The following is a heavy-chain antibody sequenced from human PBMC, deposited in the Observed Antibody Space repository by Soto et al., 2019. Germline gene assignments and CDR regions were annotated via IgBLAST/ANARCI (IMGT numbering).Heavy chain of an antibody. CDR2: INHSGST. J-gene: IGHJ6*02. CDR1: GGSFSGYY. D-gene: IGHD3-10*01. Sequence: PSETLSLTCAVYGGSFSGYYWSWIRQPPGKGLEWIGEINHSGSTNYNPSLKSRVTISVDTSKNQFSLKLSSVTAADTAVYYCARGGRRATMVRGVRLGYYGMDVWGQGATVTVS. CDR3: ARGGRRATMVRGVRLGYYGMDV. V-gene: IGHV4-34*01.